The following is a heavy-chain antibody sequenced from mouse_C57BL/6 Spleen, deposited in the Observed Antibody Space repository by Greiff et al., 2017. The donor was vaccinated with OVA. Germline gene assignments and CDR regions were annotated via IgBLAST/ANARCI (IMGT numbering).Heavy chain of an antibody. CDR2: IDPSDSYT. CDR1: GYTFTSYW. V-gene: IGHV1-50*01. D-gene: IGHD1-1*01. Sequence: QVQLQQPGAELVKPGASVKLSCKASGYTFTSYWMQWVKQRPGQGLEWIGEIDPSDSYTNYNQKFKGKATLTVDTSSSTAYMQLSSLTSEDSAVYYCARSKITTVDVWGTGTTVTVSS. CDR3: ARSKITTVDV. J-gene: IGHJ1*03.